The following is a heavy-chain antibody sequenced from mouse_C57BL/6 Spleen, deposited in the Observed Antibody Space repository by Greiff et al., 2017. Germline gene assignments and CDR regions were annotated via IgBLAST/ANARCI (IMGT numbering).Heavy chain of an antibody. CDR1: GFTFSSYT. J-gene: IGHJ3*01. V-gene: IGHV5-9*01. CDR2: ISGGGGNT. Sequence: EVKLVESGGGLVKPGGSLKLSCAASGFTFSSYTMSWVRQTPEQRLEWVATISGGGGNTYYPDSVKGRFTISRDNAKNSLYLQMSSLRSEDTALYYCARRGDYDEEGSFAYWGQGTLVTVSA. D-gene: IGHD2-4*01. CDR3: ARRGDYDEEGSFAY.